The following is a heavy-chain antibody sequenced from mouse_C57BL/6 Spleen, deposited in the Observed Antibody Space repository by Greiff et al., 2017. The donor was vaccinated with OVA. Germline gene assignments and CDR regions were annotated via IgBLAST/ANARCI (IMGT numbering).Heavy chain of an antibody. V-gene: IGHV14-3*01. CDR2: IDPANGNT. J-gene: IGHJ4*01. Sequence: VQLKQSVAELVRPGASVKLSCTASGFNIKNTYMHWVKQRPEQGLEWIGRIDPANGNTKYAPKFQGKATITADTSSNTAYLQLSSLTSEDTAIYYCARSRSDYYGNSYAMDYWGQGTSVTVSS. D-gene: IGHD2-1*01. CDR1: GFNIKNTY. CDR3: ARSRSDYYGNSYAMDY.